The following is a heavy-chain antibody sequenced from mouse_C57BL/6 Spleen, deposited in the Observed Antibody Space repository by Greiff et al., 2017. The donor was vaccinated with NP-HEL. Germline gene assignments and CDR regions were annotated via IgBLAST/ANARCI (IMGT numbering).Heavy chain of an antibody. V-gene: IGHV1-26*01. CDR1: GYTFTDYY. J-gene: IGHJ4*01. Sequence: VQLQQSGPELVKPGASVKISCKASGYTFTDYYMNWVKQSHGKSLEWIGDINPNNGGTSYNQKFKGKATLTVDKSSSTAYMELRSLTSEDSAVYYCARGVTTVVAMDYWGQGTSVTVSS. D-gene: IGHD1-1*01. CDR3: ARGVTTVVAMDY. CDR2: INPNNGGT.